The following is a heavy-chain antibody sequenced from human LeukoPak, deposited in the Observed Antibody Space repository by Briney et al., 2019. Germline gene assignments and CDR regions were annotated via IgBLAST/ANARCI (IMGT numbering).Heavy chain of an antibody. CDR1: GGSFSGYY. J-gene: IGHJ4*02. V-gene: IGHV4-34*01. D-gene: IGHD3-16*01. Sequence: ASETLSLTCAVYGGSFSGYYWSWIRQPPGKGLEWIGEINHSGSTNYNPSLKSRVTISVDTSKNQFSLKLGSVTAADTAAYYCARGGGYEYWGQGTLVTVSS. CDR2: INHSGST. CDR3: ARGGGYEY.